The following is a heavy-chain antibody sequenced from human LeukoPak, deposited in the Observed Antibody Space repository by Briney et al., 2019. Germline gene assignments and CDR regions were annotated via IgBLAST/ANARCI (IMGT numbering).Heavy chain of an antibody. CDR2: IYSGGGT. Sequence: PAGSLRLSCAASGFTVRNTYMNWVRQAPGKGLEWVSVIYSGGGTYYAESVKGRFTVSRDTSKNTLYLQMSSLRAEDTAIYYCVKDDRRYGDYGYFDHWGQGALVTVSS. CDR3: VKDDRRYGDYGYFDH. CDR1: GFTVRNTY. D-gene: IGHD4-17*01. J-gene: IGHJ4*02. V-gene: IGHV3-66*01.